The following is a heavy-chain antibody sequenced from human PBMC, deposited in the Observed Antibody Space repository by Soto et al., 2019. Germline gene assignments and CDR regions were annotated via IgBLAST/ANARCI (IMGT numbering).Heavy chain of an antibody. J-gene: IGHJ4*02. CDR1: GGSFSGYY. V-gene: IGHV4-34*01. D-gene: IGHD3-10*01. Sequence: SETLSLTCAVYGGSFSGYYWSWIRQPPGKGLEWIGEINHSGSTNYNPSLKSRVTISVDTSKNQFSLKLSSVTAADTAVYYCASQGGSGSYPPDYGGQGTLVTVSS. CDR2: INHSGST. CDR3: ASQGGSGSYPPDY.